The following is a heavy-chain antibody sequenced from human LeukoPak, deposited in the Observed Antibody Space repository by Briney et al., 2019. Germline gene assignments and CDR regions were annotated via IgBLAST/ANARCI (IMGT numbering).Heavy chain of an antibody. V-gene: IGHV4-34*01. CDR3: ARGGPAAVQFRGWFDP. CDR2: INHRGST. CDR1: GGSFSGDY. D-gene: IGHD6-19*01. Sequence: SETLSLTCAVYGGSFSGDYWSWIRQPPGKGLEWIGEINHRGSTNYNPSLMSRVTISVDTSKNQFSLKLSSVTAADTAVYYCARGGPAAVQFRGWFDPWGQGTLVNVSS. J-gene: IGHJ5*02.